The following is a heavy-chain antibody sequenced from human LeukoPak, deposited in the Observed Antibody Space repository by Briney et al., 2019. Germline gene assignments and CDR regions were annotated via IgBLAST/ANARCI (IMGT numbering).Heavy chain of an antibody. CDR1: GFTVSSNY. CDR2: IYSGGST. Sequence: GGSLRLSCAASGFTVSSNYMSWVRQAPGKGLEWVSVIYSGGSTYYADSVKGRFTISRDNSKNTLYLQMNSLRAEDTAVYYCAKEESSWYSENYYYYYGMDVWGQGTTVTVSS. CDR3: AKEESSWYSENYYYYYGMDV. J-gene: IGHJ6*02. V-gene: IGHV3-53*01. D-gene: IGHD6-13*01.